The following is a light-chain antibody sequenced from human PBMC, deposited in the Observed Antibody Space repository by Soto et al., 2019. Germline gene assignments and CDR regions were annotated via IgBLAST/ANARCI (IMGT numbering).Light chain of an antibody. CDR2: EAS. Sequence: DIQMTQSPSTLSASVGDRVTITCRASQSISDSLAWYQQKPGKAPTLLIYEASSLKSGVPSRFSGSRSGTEYTLTISRLQPDEFATYYCQQYNGYWTFGQGTKVEIK. CDR3: QQYNGYWT. CDR1: QSISDS. J-gene: IGKJ1*01. V-gene: IGKV1-5*03.